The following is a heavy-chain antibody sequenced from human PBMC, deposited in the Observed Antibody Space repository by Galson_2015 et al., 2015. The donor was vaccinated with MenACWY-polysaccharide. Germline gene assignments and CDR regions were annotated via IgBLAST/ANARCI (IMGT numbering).Heavy chain of an antibody. J-gene: IGHJ6*02. Sequence: CAISGDRASSHTSAWNWIQRPPPRGLEGLGRAYYRTKWYTDYAVSEKSRISINPDTSKNQFSLQLNSVTPEDAAVYYCARGPSHYYSGMDVWGQGTTVTVSS. CDR2: AYYRTKWYT. CDR3: ARGPSHYYSGMDV. CDR1: GDRASSHTSA. V-gene: IGHV6-1*01.